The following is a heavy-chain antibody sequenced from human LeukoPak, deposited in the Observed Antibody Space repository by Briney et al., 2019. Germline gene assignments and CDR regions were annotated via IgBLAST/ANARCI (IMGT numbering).Heavy chain of an antibody. CDR3: ARDLRVVPAAEYWFDP. J-gene: IGHJ5*02. D-gene: IGHD2-2*01. V-gene: IGHV1-18*01. Sequence: GASVKVSCKASGYTFTSYGISWVRQAPGQGLGWMGWISAYNGNTNYAQKLQGRVTMTTDTSTSTAYMELRSLRSDDTAVYYCARDLRVVPAAEYWFDPWGQGTLVTVSS. CDR1: GYTFTSYG. CDR2: ISAYNGNT.